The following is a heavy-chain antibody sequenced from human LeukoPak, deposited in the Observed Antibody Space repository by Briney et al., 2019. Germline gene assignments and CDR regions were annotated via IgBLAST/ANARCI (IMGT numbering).Heavy chain of an antibody. CDR3: ATPAYYDFWSGYREYFQH. Sequence: SVKVSCKASGGTFSSYAISWVRQAPGQGLEWVGGIIPIFGTANYAQKFQGRVTITTDESTSTAYMELSSLRSEDTAVYYCATPAYYDFWSGYREYFQHWGQGTLVTVSS. CDR1: GGTFSSYA. D-gene: IGHD3-3*01. J-gene: IGHJ1*01. V-gene: IGHV1-69*05. CDR2: IIPIFGTA.